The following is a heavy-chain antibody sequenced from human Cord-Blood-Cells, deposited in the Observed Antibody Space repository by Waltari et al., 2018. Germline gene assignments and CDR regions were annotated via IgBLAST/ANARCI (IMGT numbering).Heavy chain of an antibody. CDR3: ARTGRGYCSGGSCYNWFDP. Sequence: QVQLVQSGAEVKKPGSSVKVSCKASGGTFSSYAISWVRQAPGQGLEWMGGIIPIFGTANYDQKFQGRVTITADESTSTAYMELSSLRSEDTAVYYCARTGRGYCSGGSCYNWFDPWGQGTLVTVSS. J-gene: IGHJ5*02. CDR2: IIPIFGTA. CDR1: GGTFSSYA. V-gene: IGHV1-69*01. D-gene: IGHD2-15*01.